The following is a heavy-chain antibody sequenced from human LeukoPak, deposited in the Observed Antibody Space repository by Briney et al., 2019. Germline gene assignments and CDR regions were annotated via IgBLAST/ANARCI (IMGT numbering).Heavy chain of an antibody. D-gene: IGHD6-13*01. J-gene: IGHJ4*02. Sequence: GGSLRLSCAASGFTFSSYAMSWVRQAPGKGLEWVSGISGSGGGTFYADSVKGRFTISRDNSKNTLYLQMNSLRAEDTAVYYCAKIFWIGQHPRFDYWGQGILVTVSS. CDR1: GFTFSSYA. CDR2: ISGSGGGT. CDR3: AKIFWIGQHPRFDY. V-gene: IGHV3-23*01.